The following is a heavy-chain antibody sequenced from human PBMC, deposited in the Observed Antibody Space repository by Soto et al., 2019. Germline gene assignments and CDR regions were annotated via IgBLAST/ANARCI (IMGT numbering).Heavy chain of an antibody. CDR1: GYTFTSYG. J-gene: IGHJ5*02. D-gene: IGHD2-2*01. Sequence: ASVKVSCKASGYTFTSYGISWVRQAPGQGLEWMGWISAYNGNTNYAQKLQGRVTMTTDTSTSTAYMELRSLRSDDTAVYYCARAVVVVPAAVNWFDHWGQGTLVTVSS. CDR2: ISAYNGNT. V-gene: IGHV1-18*01. CDR3: ARAVVVVPAAVNWFDH.